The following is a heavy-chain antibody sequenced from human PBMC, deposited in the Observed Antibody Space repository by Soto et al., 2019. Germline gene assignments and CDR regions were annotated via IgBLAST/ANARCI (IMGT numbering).Heavy chain of an antibody. CDR3: ASHTTRYESGYPYYYYGMDV. CDR1: GGPISSSSYY. V-gene: IGHV4-39*01. CDR2: IYYSGST. D-gene: IGHD3-3*01. J-gene: IGHJ6*02. Sequence: SETLSLTCTVSGGPISSSSYYWGWIRQPPGKGLEWIGSIYYSGSTYYNPSLKSRVTISVDTSRNQFSLKLSSVTAADTAVYYCASHTTRYESGYPYYYYGMDVWGQGTTVTVSS.